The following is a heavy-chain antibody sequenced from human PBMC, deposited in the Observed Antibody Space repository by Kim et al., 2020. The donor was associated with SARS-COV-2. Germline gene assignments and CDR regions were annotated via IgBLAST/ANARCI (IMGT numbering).Heavy chain of an antibody. J-gene: IGHJ4*02. D-gene: IGHD2-2*01. CDR2: IYYSGSV. CDR3: ARGSRGHFDY. V-gene: IGHV4-59*13. Sequence: SETLSLTCNVSGDSIRSYYWSWMRQAPGKGLEWIGYIYYSGSVNYNPSLKSRVTISVDTSKNQFSLRLFSVTAADTAVYFCARGSRGHFDYWGQGALVTVSS. CDR1: GDSIRSYY.